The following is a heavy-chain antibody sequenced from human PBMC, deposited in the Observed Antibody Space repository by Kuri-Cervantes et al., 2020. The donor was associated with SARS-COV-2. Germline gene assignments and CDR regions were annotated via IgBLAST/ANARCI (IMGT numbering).Heavy chain of an antibody. J-gene: IGHJ6*02. CDR3: TKRSSVYYYDGMDV. CDR2: INSKTNCGTT. D-gene: IGHD6-6*01. Sequence: WESLRLSCAASGFTFSNAWMSWVRQAPGKGLEWVGRINSKTNCGTTDYAAPVKGRFTISRDDSKNTLYLQMNSLKTVDTAVYYCTKRSSVYYYDGMDVWGQGTTVTVSS. V-gene: IGHV3-15*01. CDR1: GFTFSNAW.